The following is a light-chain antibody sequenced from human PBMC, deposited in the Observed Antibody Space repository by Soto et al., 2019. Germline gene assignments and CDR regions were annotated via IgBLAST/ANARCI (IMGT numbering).Light chain of an antibody. CDR3: QQYDSLPRT. Sequence: DIQMTQSPSSLSASVGDRVTITCPASQDTSNYLNWYQQKPWKAPKLLIYDASNVETGVPSRFSGSGSWTDFNLTISSLQPEAIAPYYCQQYDSLPRTFGQGTKVEI. J-gene: IGKJ1*01. V-gene: IGKV1-33*01. CDR2: DAS. CDR1: QDTSNY.